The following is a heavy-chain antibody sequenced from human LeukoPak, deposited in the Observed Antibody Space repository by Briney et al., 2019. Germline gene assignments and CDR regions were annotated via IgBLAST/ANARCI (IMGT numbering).Heavy chain of an antibody. J-gene: IGHJ4*02. Sequence: QSGGSLRLSCAASGFTFSNYGMFWVRQAPGKGLEWVAVIWYDGSKKYYVDSVKGRLTISREDSENTLYLQMNSLRAEDTAVYYCARDLCSTTSCLDYWGQGTLVTVSS. D-gene: IGHD2-2*01. CDR2: IWYDGSKK. V-gene: IGHV3-33*07. CDR1: GFTFSNYG. CDR3: ARDLCSTTSCLDY.